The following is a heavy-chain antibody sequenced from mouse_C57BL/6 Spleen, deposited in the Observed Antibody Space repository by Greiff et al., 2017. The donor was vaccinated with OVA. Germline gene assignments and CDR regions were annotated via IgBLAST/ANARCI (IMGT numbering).Heavy chain of an antibody. D-gene: IGHD1-1*01. V-gene: IGHV14-4*01. CDR1: GFNIKDDY. CDR2: IDPVCGDT. J-gene: IGHJ2*01. CDR3: TTSGITTVVAPFDY. Sequence: EVQLQQSGAELVRPGASVTLSCTASGFNIKDDYMHWVKQRPEQGLEWIGWIDPVCGDTEYASKFQGQATLSADKSSNTAYLQLSSLTSEDTAVYYCTTSGITTVVAPFDYWGQGTTLTVSS.